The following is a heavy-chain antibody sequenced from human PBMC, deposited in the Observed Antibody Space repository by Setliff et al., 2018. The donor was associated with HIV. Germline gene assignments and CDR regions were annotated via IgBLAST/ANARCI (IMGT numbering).Heavy chain of an antibody. D-gene: IGHD6-13*01. V-gene: IGHV4-39*07. CDR1: GGSIKSSSYY. J-gene: IGHJ1*01. Sequence: SETLSLTCTVSGGSIKSSSYYWGWIRQPPGKGLEWIGSIYYSGNTYYNTSLKSRVTISEDTSRNQSSLRLSSVTAADTAIYYCARVPTSSWYVTTQRTKEYFHHWGQGTLVTVSS. CDR3: ARVPTSSWYVTTQRTKEYFHH. CDR2: IYYSGNT.